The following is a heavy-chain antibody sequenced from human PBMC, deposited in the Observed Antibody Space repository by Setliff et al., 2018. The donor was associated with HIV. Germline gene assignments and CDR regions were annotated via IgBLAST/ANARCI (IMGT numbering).Heavy chain of an antibody. CDR2: IYSSGST. V-gene: IGHV4-4*08. J-gene: IGHJ4*02. CDR1: GGSISTYY. Sequence: SETLSLTFTVSGGSISTYYWNWIRQPPGKGLEWIGYIYSSGSTNYNPSLKSRVTISVDTSKNQLSLKLSSVTAADTAVYYCARAGRGSGRYVYSFDYWGQGSLVTVSS. D-gene: IGHD1-26*01. CDR3: ARAGRGSGRYVYSFDY.